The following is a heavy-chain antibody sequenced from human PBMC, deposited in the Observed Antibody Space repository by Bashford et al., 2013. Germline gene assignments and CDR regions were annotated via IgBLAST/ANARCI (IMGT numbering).Heavy chain of an antibody. J-gene: IGHJ4*02. Sequence: VRQAPGKGLEWVSAISGGGSTHYADSVKGRFTISRDNSKNTVYLQMNSLRDDDTAVYYCVRNSSGGLLDYWGQGTLVTVSS. V-gene: IGHV3-23*01. CDR3: VRNSSGGLLDY. CDR2: ISGGGST. D-gene: IGHD6-19*01.